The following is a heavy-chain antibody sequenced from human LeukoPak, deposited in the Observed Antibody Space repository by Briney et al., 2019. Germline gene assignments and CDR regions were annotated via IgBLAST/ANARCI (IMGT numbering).Heavy chain of an antibody. V-gene: IGHV1-69*04. J-gene: IGHJ3*02. CDR2: IIPILGIA. CDR3: ARGSDSSGYQDAFDI. CDR1: GGTFSSYA. Sequence: ASVKVSCKASGGTFSSYAIGWVRQAPGQGLEWMGRIIPILGIANYAQKFQGRVTITADKSTSTAYMELSSLRSEDTAVYYCARGSDSSGYQDAFDIWGQGTMVTVSS. D-gene: IGHD3-22*01.